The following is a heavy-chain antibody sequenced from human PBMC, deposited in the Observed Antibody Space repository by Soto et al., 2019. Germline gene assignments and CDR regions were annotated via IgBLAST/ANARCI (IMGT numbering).Heavy chain of an antibody. V-gene: IGHV3-48*01. CDR1: GFTFSTYS. J-gene: IGHJ4*02. CDR3: ARVEAYSSGWNTRRWYFDY. D-gene: IGHD6-19*01. Sequence: PGGSLRLSCAASGFTFSTYSMNWVRQAPGRGLEWVSYISSGSSTIYYADSVKGRFTISRDNAKNSLYLQMNSLRAEDTAVYYCARVEAYSSGWNTRRWYFDYWGQGTLVTVS. CDR2: ISSGSSTI.